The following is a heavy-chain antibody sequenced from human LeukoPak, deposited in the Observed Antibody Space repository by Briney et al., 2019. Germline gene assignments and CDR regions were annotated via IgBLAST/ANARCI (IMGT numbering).Heavy chain of an antibody. D-gene: IGHD3-3*01. J-gene: IGHJ4*02. CDR2: IYYSGST. CDR1: GGSISSSSCY. Sequence: SETLSLTCTVSGGSISSSSCYWGWIRQPPGKGLEWIGSIYYSGSTYYNPSLKSRVTISVDTSKNQFSLKLSSVTAADTAVYYCARDNGYYDFWSGYPYYFDYWGQGTLVTVSS. CDR3: ARDNGYYDFWSGYPYYFDY. V-gene: IGHV4-39*07.